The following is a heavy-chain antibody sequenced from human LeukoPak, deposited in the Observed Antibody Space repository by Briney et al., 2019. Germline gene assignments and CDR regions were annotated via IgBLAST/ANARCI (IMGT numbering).Heavy chain of an antibody. CDR1: GFTFDNFA. CDR3: ARELFDFDY. Sequence: GGSLRLSCAPSGFTFDNFAMTWVRQAPGKGLEWVSEITGSGGSTYYADSVKVRFTISRDNSKNTLYLQMNSLRAEDTAIYSCARELFDFDYWGQGTLVTVSS. V-gene: IGHV3-23*01. D-gene: IGHD3-10*01. CDR2: ITGSGGST. J-gene: IGHJ4*02.